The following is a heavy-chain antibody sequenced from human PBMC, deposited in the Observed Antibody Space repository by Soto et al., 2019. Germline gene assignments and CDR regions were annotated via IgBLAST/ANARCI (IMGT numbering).Heavy chain of an antibody. D-gene: IGHD6-13*01. CDR3: ARVRSSSWFLGSHAFDI. V-gene: IGHV1-8*01. CDR1: GYTFTSYD. CDR2: MNPNSGNT. Sequence: SVKVSCKASGYTFTSYDINWVRQATGQGLEWMGWMNPNSGNTGYAQKFQGRVTMTRNTSISTAYMELSSLRSEDTAVYYCARVRSSSWFLGSHAFDIWGQGTMVTVSS. J-gene: IGHJ3*02.